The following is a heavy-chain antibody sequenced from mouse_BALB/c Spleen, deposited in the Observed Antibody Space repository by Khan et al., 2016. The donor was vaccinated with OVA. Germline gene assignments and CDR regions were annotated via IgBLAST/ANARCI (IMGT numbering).Heavy chain of an antibody. CDR2: ISTYYGDA. J-gene: IGHJ3*01. CDR1: GYTFTDYA. Sequence: QVQLQQSGAELVRPGVSVKLSCKGSGYTFTDYAMHWVKQSHAKSLEWIGVISTYYGDADYNQNFKGKATMTVDKSSRTAYMELARLKSEDSAIYYCARGSGNSPFSYWGQGTLFTVS. CDR3: ARGSGNSPFSY. D-gene: IGHD1-3*01. V-gene: IGHV1S137*01.